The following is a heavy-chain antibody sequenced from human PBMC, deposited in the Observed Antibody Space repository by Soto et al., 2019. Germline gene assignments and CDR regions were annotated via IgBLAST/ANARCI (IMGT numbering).Heavy chain of an antibody. CDR1: GFSFGSYA. V-gene: IGHV3-23*01. CDR3: ARWGYLDY. J-gene: IGHJ4*02. D-gene: IGHD1-26*01. Sequence: GGSLRLSCAASGFSFGSYALSWVRQAPGKGLEWVSTISGSDGKTFYADAVKGRFSISRDTSQNTLYLQMNSLRADDTAIYYCARWGYLDYWGQGTRVTVSS. CDR2: ISGSDGKT.